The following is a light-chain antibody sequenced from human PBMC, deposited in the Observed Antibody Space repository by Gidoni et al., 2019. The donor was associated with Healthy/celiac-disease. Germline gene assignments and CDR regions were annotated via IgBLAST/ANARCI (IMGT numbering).Light chain of an antibody. V-gene: IGLV2-23*02. CDR2: EVS. Sequence: YPGTSSDVGSYNLVSWYQQHPGKAPKLMIYEVSKRPSGVSNRFSGSKSGNTASLTISGLQAEDEADYYCCSYAGSSTYVVFGGGTKLTVL. CDR1: SSDVGSYNL. CDR3: CSYAGSSTYVV. J-gene: IGLJ2*01.